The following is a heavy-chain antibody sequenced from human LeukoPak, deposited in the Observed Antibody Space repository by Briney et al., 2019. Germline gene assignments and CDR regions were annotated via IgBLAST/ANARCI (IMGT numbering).Heavy chain of an antibody. CDR1: GFTFSSYE. Sequence: GSLRLSCAASGFTFSSYEMNWVRQAPGKGLEWIGEINHSGSTNYNPSLKSRVTISVDTSKNQFSLKLSSVTAADTAVYYCARVYVGITMVRGGLYYMDVWGKGTTVTISS. V-gene: IGHV4-34*01. CDR2: INHSGST. CDR3: ARVYVGITMVRGGLYYMDV. J-gene: IGHJ6*03. D-gene: IGHD3-10*01.